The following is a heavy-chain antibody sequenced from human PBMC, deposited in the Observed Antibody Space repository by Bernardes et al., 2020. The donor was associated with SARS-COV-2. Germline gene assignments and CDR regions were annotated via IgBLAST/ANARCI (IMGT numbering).Heavy chain of an antibody. J-gene: IGHJ6*02. Sequence: SGPALVKPTQTLTLTCTFSGFSLSTSGMCVSWIRQPPGKALEWLALIDWDDDKYYSTSLKTRLTISKDTSKNQVVLTMTNMDPVDTATYYCARITEYYYYYGMDVWGQGTTVTVSS. V-gene: IGHV2-70*01. CDR3: ARITEYYYYYGMDV. CDR2: IDWDDDK. CDR1: GFSLSTSGMC.